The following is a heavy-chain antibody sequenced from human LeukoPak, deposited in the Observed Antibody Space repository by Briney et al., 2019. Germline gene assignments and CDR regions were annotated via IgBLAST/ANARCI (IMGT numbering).Heavy chain of an antibody. CDR2: ISSSSTHI. CDR3: ARDEVYGEQYYFDY. J-gene: IGHJ4*02. CDR1: GFTFSTYT. D-gene: IGHD4/OR15-4a*01. V-gene: IGHV3-21*01. Sequence: KPGGSLRLSCAASGFTFSTYTMNWVRQAPGKGLEWVSSISSSSTHIYYADSVKGRFTISRDNAKNSLYLQMNSLRAEDTAVYYCARDEVYGEQYYFDYWGQGTLVTVSS.